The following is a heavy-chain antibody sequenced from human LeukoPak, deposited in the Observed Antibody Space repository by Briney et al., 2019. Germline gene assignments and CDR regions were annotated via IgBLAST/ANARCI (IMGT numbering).Heavy chain of an antibody. Sequence: ASVKVSCKVSGYTLTELSMHWVRQAPGKGLEWMGGFDPEDGETIYAQKFQGRVTMTGDTSTDTAYMELSSLRSEDTAVYYCATRRDYGMDVWGQGTTVTVSS. J-gene: IGHJ6*02. CDR1: GYTLTELS. V-gene: IGHV1-24*01. CDR2: FDPEDGET. CDR3: ATRRDYGMDV.